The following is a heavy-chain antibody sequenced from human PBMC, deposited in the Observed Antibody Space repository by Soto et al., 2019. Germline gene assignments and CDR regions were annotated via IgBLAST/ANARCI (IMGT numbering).Heavy chain of an antibody. J-gene: IGHJ6*02. D-gene: IGHD3-10*01. CDR2: INPSDGST. CDR3: AIRLLCFGAKGGVDV. Sequence: ASVKVSCKASGYTFTTYYMHWVRQAPGQGLEWMGLINPSDGSTTYAQKFQGRVTMTRDTSTSTVYMELSSLRSEDTAMYYCAIRLLCFGAKGGVDVWGQGATVTVSS. CDR1: GYTFTTYY. V-gene: IGHV1-46*01.